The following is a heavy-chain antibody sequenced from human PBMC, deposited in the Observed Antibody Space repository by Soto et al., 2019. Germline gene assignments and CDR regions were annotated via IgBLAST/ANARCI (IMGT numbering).Heavy chain of an antibody. Sequence: GASVKVSCKASGGTFSSYAISWVRQAPGKGLEWLGGFDPEDGETIYAQKFQGRVTMTEDTSTDTAYMELSSLRSEDTAVYYCATYYYDSSGYLGGAFDIWGQGTMVTVSS. V-gene: IGHV1-24*01. CDR2: FDPEDGET. CDR1: GGTFSSYA. CDR3: ATYYYDSSGYLGGAFDI. D-gene: IGHD3-22*01. J-gene: IGHJ3*02.